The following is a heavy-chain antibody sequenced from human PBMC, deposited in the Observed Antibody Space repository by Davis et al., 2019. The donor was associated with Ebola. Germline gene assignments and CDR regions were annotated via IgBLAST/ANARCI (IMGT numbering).Heavy chain of an antibody. CDR2: INSDGSST. J-gene: IGHJ5*02. CDR3: AKGGGTSSSDFRRT. CDR1: GFIFSRSW. V-gene: IGHV3-74*01. Sequence: GESLKISCAASGFIFSRSWMHWVRQVPGKGLVCVSRINSDGSSTTYAESVKGRFTISRDNAKNTLYLQMNSLRAEDTAVYYCAKGGGTSSSDFRRTWGQGTLVTVSS. D-gene: IGHD6-6*01.